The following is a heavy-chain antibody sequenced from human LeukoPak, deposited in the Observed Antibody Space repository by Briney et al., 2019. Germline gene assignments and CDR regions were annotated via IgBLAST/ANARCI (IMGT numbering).Heavy chain of an antibody. Sequence: ASVKVSCKVSGYILSKLSMHWVRQAPGKGLEWMGGFDPEDGETIYAQKFQGRVTMTDDISTDIAYMDLSSLRFEDTAVYYCTRAERIVGVTSLLDEFDVWGLGTMVTVSS. V-gene: IGHV1-24*01. J-gene: IGHJ3*01. CDR2: FDPEDGET. D-gene: IGHD2-21*02. CDR1: GYILSKLS. CDR3: TRAERIVGVTSLLDEFDV.